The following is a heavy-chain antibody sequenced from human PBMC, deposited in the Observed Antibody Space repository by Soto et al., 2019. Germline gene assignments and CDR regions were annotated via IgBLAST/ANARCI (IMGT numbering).Heavy chain of an antibody. CDR1: GFNFPGYS. CDR2: ISSGSHFI. V-gene: IGHV3-21*04. D-gene: IGHD3-10*02. J-gene: IGHJ4*02. Sequence: VQLVESGGGLVKPGGSLRLSCAASGFNFPGYSMNWVRQAPGKGLEWVASISSGSHFIYYADSVRGRFTISRDIARDSLLLQMNSLRAGDTGVYFCARDQSQGQMLLPYFDYWGQGTLVTVSS. CDR3: ARDQSQGQMLLPYFDY.